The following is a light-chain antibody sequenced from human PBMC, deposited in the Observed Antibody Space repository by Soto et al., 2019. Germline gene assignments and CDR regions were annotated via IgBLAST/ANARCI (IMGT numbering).Light chain of an antibody. CDR1: QSVRSSF. J-gene: IGKJ4*01. V-gene: IGKV3-15*01. CDR3: QQYSNWPLT. Sequence: EIVMTQSPATLSVSPGERAPLSCRASQSVRSSFLAWYQQKPGQAPSLLIYGASTRATGIPARFSGSGSGTEFTLTINSLQSEDFAVYYCQQYSNWPLTFGGGTKVDI. CDR2: GAS.